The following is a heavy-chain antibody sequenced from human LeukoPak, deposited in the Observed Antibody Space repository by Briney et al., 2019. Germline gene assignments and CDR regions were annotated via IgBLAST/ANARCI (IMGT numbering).Heavy chain of an antibody. V-gene: IGHV1-2*02. CDR3: ARYIKAAGTIERASDY. J-gene: IGHJ4*02. D-gene: IGHD6-13*01. Sequence: ASVKVSCKASGYTFTGYYMHWVRQAPGQGLEWMGWINPNSGGTNYAQKFQGRVTMTRDTSISTAYMELRSLRSDDTAVYYCARYIKAAGTIERASDYWGQGTLVTVSS. CDR2: INPNSGGT. CDR1: GYTFTGYY.